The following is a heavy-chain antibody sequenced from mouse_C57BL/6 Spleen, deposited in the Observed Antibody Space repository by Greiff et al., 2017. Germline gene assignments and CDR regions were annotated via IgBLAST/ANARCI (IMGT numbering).Heavy chain of an antibody. D-gene: IGHD1-1*01. V-gene: IGHV1-55*01. J-gene: IGHJ4*01. CDR1: GYTFTSYW. Sequence: QVQLQQPGAELVKPGASVKLSCKASGYTFTSYWINWVKQRPGQGLEWIGDIYPGSGSTNYNEKFKSKATLTVDTSSSTAYMQLSSRTSEDSSVYYCARRRVYGSSYVGYAMDYWGQGTSVTVSS. CDR2: IYPGSGST. CDR3: ARRRVYGSSYVGYAMDY.